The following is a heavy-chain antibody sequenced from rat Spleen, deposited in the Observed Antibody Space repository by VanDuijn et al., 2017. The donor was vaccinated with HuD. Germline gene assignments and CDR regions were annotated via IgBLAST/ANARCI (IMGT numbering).Heavy chain of an antibody. J-gene: IGHJ2*01. CDR2: ISSGGGGT. CDR1: GFTFNYYW. CDR3: TTSLGDY. V-gene: IGHV5-31*01. Sequence: EVQLVESGGGLVQPGRSLKLSCITSGFTFNYYWMTWIRQAPKKGLEWVASISSGGGGTYYPDSVKGRFTISRDNAKSTLYLQMNSLRSEDTATYYCTTSLGDYWGQGVMVTVSS.